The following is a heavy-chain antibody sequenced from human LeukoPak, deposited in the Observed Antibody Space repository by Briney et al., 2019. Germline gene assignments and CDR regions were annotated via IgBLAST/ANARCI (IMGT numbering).Heavy chain of an antibody. CDR1: GYTFTSYG. CDR2: ISAYNGNT. J-gene: IGHJ4*02. Sequence: GASVKVSCKASGYTFTSYGISWVRQAPGQGLEWRGWISAYNGNTNYAQKLQGRVTMTTDTSTSTAYMELRSLRSDDTAVYYCARHEDLVGATKHLDYWGQGTLVTVSS. CDR3: ARHEDLVGATKHLDY. D-gene: IGHD1-26*01. V-gene: IGHV1-18*01.